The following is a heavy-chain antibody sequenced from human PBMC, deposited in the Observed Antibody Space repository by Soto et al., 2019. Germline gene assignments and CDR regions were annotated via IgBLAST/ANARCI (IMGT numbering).Heavy chain of an antibody. CDR3: ARDLRTGTTALPMDV. Sequence: AGGSLRLSCAASGFTVSSNYMSWVRQAPGKGLEWVSVIYSGGSTYYADSVKGRFTISRDNSKNTLYLQMNSLRAEDTAVYYCARDLRTGTTALPMDVWGQGTTVTVSS. D-gene: IGHD1-7*01. J-gene: IGHJ6*02. CDR1: GFTVSSNY. CDR2: IYSGGST. V-gene: IGHV3-53*01.